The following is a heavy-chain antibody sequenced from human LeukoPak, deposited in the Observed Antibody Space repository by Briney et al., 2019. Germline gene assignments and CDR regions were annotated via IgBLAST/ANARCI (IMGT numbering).Heavy chain of an antibody. CDR1: GYTFTGYH. CDR2: INSNTGGT. Sequence: ASVKVSCKGSGYTFTGYHMHWVRQAPGQGLEWMGWINSNTGGTNYAQEFQGRVTMTRDTSISSAYMDLSSLRSGDTAVYYCATDDSSSSANAFDIWGQGTMVSVSS. CDR3: ATDDSSSSANAFDI. V-gene: IGHV1-2*02. J-gene: IGHJ3*02. D-gene: IGHD6-6*01.